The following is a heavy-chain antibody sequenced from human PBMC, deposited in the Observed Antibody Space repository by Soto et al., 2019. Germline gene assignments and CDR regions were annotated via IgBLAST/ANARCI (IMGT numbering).Heavy chain of an antibody. J-gene: IGHJ6*02. V-gene: IGHV5-10-1*01. CDR1: GYSFTCYL. Sequence: VDSLKVSFKCCGYSFTCYLVICVLQMPGKGLEWMGRIDPSDSYTNYSPSFQGHVTISDEKSISTAYLQWSSLKASDTAMYYCARAGKNDYSNYVVRVVSDVWGQGTTVTVYS. D-gene: IGHD4-4*01. CDR2: IDPSDSYT. CDR3: ARAGKNDYSNYVVRVVSDV.